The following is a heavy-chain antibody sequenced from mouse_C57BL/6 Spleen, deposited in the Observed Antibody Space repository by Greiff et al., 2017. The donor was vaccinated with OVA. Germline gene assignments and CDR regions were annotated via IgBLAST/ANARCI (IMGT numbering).Heavy chain of an antibody. CDR2: IDPSDSYT. D-gene: IGHD1-1*01. Sequence: QVQLQQPGAELVKPGASVKLSCKASGYTFTSYWMQWVKQRPGQGLEWIGEIDPSDSYTNYNQKFKGKATLTVDTSSSTAYMQLSSLTSEDSAVYYCARPGGSSYGFAYWGQGTLVTVSA. V-gene: IGHV1-50*01. J-gene: IGHJ3*01. CDR1: GYTFTSYW. CDR3: ARPGGSSYGFAY.